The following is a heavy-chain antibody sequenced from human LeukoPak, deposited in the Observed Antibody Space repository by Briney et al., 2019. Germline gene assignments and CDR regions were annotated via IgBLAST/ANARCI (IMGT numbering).Heavy chain of an antibody. CDR2: INPSSGST. CDR3: ARGRISMVRGVILLDY. Sequence: ASVKVSCKASGYTFGTHWMHWVRQAPGQGLEWMGRINPSSGSTYHVQKFQGRVTMTRDTSTSTVYMELSRLRADDTAVYYCARGRISMVRGVILLDYWGQGTLVTVSS. J-gene: IGHJ4*02. V-gene: IGHV1-46*01. CDR1: GYTFGTHW. D-gene: IGHD3-10*01.